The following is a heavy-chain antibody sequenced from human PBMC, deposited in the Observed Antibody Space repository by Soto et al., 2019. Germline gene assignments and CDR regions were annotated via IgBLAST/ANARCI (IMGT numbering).Heavy chain of an antibody. CDR3: ARDITIFGVDQRWFDP. V-gene: IGHV1-69*13. D-gene: IGHD3-3*01. CDR2: IIPIFGTA. CDR1: GGTFSSYA. Sequence: SVKVSCKASGGTFSSYAISWVRQAPGQGLEWMGGIIPIFGTANYAQKFQGRVTITADESTSTAYMELSSLRSEDTAVYYCARDITIFGVDQRWFDPWGQGTLVTVSS. J-gene: IGHJ5*02.